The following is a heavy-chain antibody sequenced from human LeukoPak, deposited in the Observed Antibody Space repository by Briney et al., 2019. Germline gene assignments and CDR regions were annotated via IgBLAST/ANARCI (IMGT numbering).Heavy chain of an antibody. CDR1: GGSISSYY. CDR3: AREGSGSYVDY. Sequence: PSETPSLTCTVSGGSISSYYWSWIRQPPGKGLEWIGYIYYTGSTNYNPSLKSRVTISVDTSKNQFSLKLSSVTAADTAVYYCAREGSGSYVDYWGQGTLVTVSS. CDR2: IYYTGST. J-gene: IGHJ4*02. V-gene: IGHV4-59*01. D-gene: IGHD1-26*01.